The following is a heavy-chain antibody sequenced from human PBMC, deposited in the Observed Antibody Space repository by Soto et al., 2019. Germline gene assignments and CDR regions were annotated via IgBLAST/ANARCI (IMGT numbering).Heavy chain of an antibody. CDR2: IYYSGST. D-gene: IGHD3-9*01. CDR3: ARSLGRYFDWSLSL. CDR1: GGSISSYY. V-gene: IGHV4-59*01. Sequence: SETLSLTCTVSGGSISSYYWSWIRQPPGKGLEWIGYIYYSGSTNYNPSLKSRVTISVDTSKNQFSLKLSSVTAADTAVYYCARSLGRYFDWSLSLWGQGTLVTVSS. J-gene: IGHJ4*02.